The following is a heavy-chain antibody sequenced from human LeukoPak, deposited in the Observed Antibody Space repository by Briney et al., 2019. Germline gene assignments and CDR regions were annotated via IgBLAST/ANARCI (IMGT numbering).Heavy chain of an antibody. J-gene: IGHJ6*03. D-gene: IGHD2-21*02. Sequence: GGSLRLSCAASGFTFSSYEMNWVRQAPGKGLEWDSYISSSGSTIYYADSVKGRLTISRDNAKNSLYLQMNSLRAEDTAVYYCARISSYCGGDCYFADYYYMDVWGKGTTVTISS. V-gene: IGHV3-48*03. CDR1: GFTFSSYE. CDR2: ISSSGSTI. CDR3: ARISSYCGGDCYFADYYYMDV.